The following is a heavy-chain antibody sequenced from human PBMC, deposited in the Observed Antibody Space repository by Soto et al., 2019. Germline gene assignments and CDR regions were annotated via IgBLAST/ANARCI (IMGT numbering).Heavy chain of an antibody. D-gene: IGHD6-19*01. CDR1: GGSITSCHW. CDR3: ARGGHISGRGGGFSGFDP. V-gene: IGHV4-4*02. CDR2: SIYRGDT. J-gene: IGHJ5*02. Sequence: QVQLQESGPGLVKPSGTLSLTCVVSGGSITSCHWWCWVRPPPGKGLGWGGESIYRGDTNYNANLKGRATMTPDTSTNTASMALRSVTSADTAVYYCARGGHISGRGGGFSGFDPWGQGTLVTVSS.